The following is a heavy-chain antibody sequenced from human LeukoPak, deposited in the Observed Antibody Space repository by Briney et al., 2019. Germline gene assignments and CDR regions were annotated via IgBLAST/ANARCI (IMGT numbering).Heavy chain of an antibody. Sequence: SETQSLVCAVSDSSISSGYFWGWIRQPPGKGLEWIGTLYHSGSTYYNPSLKSRVAISLDTSKTPFSLKLSSVTAADTALYYCATLLSAYGAHYFDSCGQGVLVTVSS. D-gene: IGHD4-17*01. CDR1: DSSISSGYF. J-gene: IGHJ4*02. CDR2: LYHSGST. CDR3: ATLLSAYGAHYFDS. V-gene: IGHV4-38-2*01.